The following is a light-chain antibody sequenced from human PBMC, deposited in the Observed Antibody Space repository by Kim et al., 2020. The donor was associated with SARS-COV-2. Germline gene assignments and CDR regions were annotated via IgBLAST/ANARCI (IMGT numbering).Light chain of an antibody. Sequence: EIVLTQSPGTLSLSPGERATLSCRASQSVSNNYLAWYQQKPGQPPRLLIYDASRRATGIPYRFSGSGSGTDFTLTIIRLDPEHFAVYYCQQYYSPPRTFRQGTKVEIK. V-gene: IGKV3-20*01. CDR2: DAS. CDR1: QSVSNNY. J-gene: IGKJ1*01. CDR3: QQYYSPPRT.